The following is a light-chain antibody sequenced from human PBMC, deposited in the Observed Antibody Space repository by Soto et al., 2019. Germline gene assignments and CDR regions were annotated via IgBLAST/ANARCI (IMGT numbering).Light chain of an antibody. CDR3: QQSYSVPHT. J-gene: IGKJ2*01. Sequence: DIQMTQSPSSLSASVGDRVTITCRASQNIFSYLSWYQHKPGKAPELLIYAASSPQSGVPSRFSGSGSGTDFALTISSLQPEDFATFYCQQSYSVPHTFGQGTKLEI. CDR2: AAS. V-gene: IGKV1-39*01. CDR1: QNIFSY.